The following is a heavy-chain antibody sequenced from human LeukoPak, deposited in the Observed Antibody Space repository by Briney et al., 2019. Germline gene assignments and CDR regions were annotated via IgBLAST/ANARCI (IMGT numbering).Heavy chain of an antibody. CDR2: INPDSGDT. J-gene: IGHJ5*02. D-gene: IGHD3-3*01. CDR3: ARESQVFWPKETNWFDP. Sequence: ASVKVSCKASGYKFVVYYIHWVRQSPGQGLEWLGRINPDSGDTNYAQKFQGRVTMMRDASSSTAYMELSRLKSDDTAIYYCARESQVFWPKETNWFDPWGHGTLVTVAS. V-gene: IGHV1-2*06. CDR1: GYKFVVYY.